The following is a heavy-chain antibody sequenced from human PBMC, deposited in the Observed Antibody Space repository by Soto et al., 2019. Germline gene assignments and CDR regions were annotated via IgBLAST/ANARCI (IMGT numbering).Heavy chain of an antibody. D-gene: IGHD2-15*01. Sequence: GASVKVSCKASGYTFTGYYMHWVRQAPGQGLEWMGWINPNSGGTNYAQKFQGWVTMTRDTSISTAYMELSRLRSDDTAVYYCARDHNGYCSGGSCSGYYYYYMDVWGKGTTVTVSS. CDR1: GYTFTGYY. J-gene: IGHJ6*03. CDR2: INPNSGGT. V-gene: IGHV1-2*04. CDR3: ARDHNGYCSGGSCSGYYYYYMDV.